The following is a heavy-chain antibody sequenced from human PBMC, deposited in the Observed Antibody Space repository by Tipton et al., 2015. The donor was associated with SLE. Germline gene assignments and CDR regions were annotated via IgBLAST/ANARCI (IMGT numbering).Heavy chain of an antibody. D-gene: IGHD2-21*01. CDR1: GGSISSSSYY. CDR3: ARLRVISYYFDY. Sequence: LSLTCTVSGGSISSSSYYWGWISQPPGKGLEWIGSIYYSGSTYYNPSIKSRVTISVDTSKNQFSLKLSSVTAADTAVYYCARLRVISYYFDYWGQGTLVTVPS. J-gene: IGHJ4*02. CDR2: IYYSGST. V-gene: IGHV4-39*07.